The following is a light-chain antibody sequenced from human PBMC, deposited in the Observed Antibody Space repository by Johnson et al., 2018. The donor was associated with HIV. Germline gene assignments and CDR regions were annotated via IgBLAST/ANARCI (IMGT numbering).Light chain of an antibody. CDR3: GTWDSSLSVYV. J-gene: IGLJ1*01. Sequence: QFVLTQPPSLSAAPGQKVTISCSGSTSNIGNNDVSWYRHLPGTAPKLLIYDNYKRPSGIPDRFSGSKSGTSATLDITGLQTGDEADYYCGTWDSSLSVYVFATGTKVTVL. CDR2: DNY. CDR1: TSNIGNND. V-gene: IGLV1-51*01.